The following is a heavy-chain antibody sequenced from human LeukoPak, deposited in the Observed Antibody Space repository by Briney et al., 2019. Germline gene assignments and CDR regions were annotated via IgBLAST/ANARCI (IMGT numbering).Heavy chain of an antibody. Sequence: SETLSLTCTVSGGSISSGSYYWSWIRQPAGKGLEWIGRIYTSGSTNYNPSLKSRVTISVDTSKNQFSLKLSSVTAADTAVYYCARMLSGFGETYYYYMDVWGKGTTVTISS. CDR1: GGSISSGSYY. V-gene: IGHV4-61*02. D-gene: IGHD3-10*01. CDR3: ARMLSGFGETYYYYMDV. CDR2: IYTSGST. J-gene: IGHJ6*03.